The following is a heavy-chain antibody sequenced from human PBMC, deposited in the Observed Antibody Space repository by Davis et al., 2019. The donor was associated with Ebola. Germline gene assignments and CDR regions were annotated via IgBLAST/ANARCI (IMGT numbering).Heavy chain of an antibody. V-gene: IGHV5-51*01. J-gene: IGHJ6*02. D-gene: IGHD3-10*01. Sequence: GGSLRLSCKGSGYSFTSYCIGWVRQMPGKGLEWMGIIYPGDSDTRYSPSFQGQVTISADKSTSTAYLQWSSLKASDTAMYYCARGAKGWFRELFSYYYGMDVWGQGTTVTVSS. CDR3: ARGAKGWFRELFSYYYGMDV. CDR2: IYPGDSDT. CDR1: GYSFTSYC.